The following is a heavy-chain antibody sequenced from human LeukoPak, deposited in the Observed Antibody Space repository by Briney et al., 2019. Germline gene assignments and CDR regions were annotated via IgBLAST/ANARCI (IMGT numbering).Heavy chain of an antibody. CDR1: GFAFDEHG. J-gene: IGHJ4*02. CDR2: INWSGGST. D-gene: IGHD2-2*01. V-gene: IGHV3-20*04. CDR3: ARAPITSPFYFDY. Sequence: GGSLRLSCTVSGFAFDEHGMSWVRQVPGKGLEWVSGINWSGGSTGYADPLRGRFTISRDNAKNSLYLQMDSLRAEDTALYYCARAPITSPFYFDYWGQGTLVTVSS.